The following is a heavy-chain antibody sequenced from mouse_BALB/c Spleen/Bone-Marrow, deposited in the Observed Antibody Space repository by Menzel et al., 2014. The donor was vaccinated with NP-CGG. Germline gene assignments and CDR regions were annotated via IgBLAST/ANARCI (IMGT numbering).Heavy chain of an antibody. D-gene: IGHD6-1*01. CDR3: ARDYNGYFDF. CDR2: IRNKANGYTT. Sequence: EVQRVESGGGLVQPGGSLRLSCTTSGFTFTNYFMTWVRQPPGKALEWLGFIRNKANGYTTEYNPSVKGRFTISRDNSQGIFYLQMNTLRAEDSAIYYCARDYNGYFDFWGQGTTFTVSS. J-gene: IGHJ2*01. CDR1: GFTFTNYF. V-gene: IGHV7-3*02.